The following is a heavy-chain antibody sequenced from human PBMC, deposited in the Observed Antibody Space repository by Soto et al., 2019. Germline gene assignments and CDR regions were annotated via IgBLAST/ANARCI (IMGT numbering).Heavy chain of an antibody. J-gene: IGHJ4*02. Sequence: EVQLLESGGGLVQPGGSLRLSCAASGFTFSSYAMSWVRQAPGKELEWVSAISGSGGSTYYADSVKGRFTISRDNSKNTLYLQMNSLRAEDTAVYYCAKDGDFWSGYLDYWGQGTLVTVSS. V-gene: IGHV3-23*01. CDR2: ISGSGGST. D-gene: IGHD3-3*01. CDR3: AKDGDFWSGYLDY. CDR1: GFTFSSYA.